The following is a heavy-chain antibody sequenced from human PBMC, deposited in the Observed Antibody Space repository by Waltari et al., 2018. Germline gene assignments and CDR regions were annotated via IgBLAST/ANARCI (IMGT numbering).Heavy chain of an antibody. D-gene: IGHD4-17*01. J-gene: IGHJ4*02. CDR3: ASITVTNFDY. CDR2: IYHSGST. V-gene: IGHV4-39*07. Sequence: QLQLQESGPGLVKPSETLSLTCTVSGGSISSSSYYWGWIRQPPGKGLEWIGSIYHSGSTNYNPSLKSRVTISVDKSKNQFSLKLSSVTTADTAVYYCASITVTNFDYWGQGTLVTVSS. CDR1: GGSISSSSYY.